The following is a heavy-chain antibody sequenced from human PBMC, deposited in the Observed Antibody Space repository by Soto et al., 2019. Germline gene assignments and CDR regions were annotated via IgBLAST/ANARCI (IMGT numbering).Heavy chain of an antibody. D-gene: IGHD6-13*01. J-gene: IGHJ4*02. Sequence: SETLSLTCTVSGGSISSGDYYWSWIRQPPGKGLEWIGSIYYSGSTYYNPSLKSRVTIPVDTSKNQFSLKLNSVTSADTAVYYCASRHSSPYFDYWGQGTLVTVSS. CDR1: GGSISSGDYY. CDR2: IYYSGST. V-gene: IGHV4-30-4*01. CDR3: ASRHSSPYFDY.